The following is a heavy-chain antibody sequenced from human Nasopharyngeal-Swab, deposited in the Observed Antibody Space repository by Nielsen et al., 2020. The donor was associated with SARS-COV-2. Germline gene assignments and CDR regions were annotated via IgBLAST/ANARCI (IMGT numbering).Heavy chain of an antibody. CDR2: INTDASRT. Sequence: GRSLRPSCAASGSTLSNYWIHWVRQTPGKGLRWVSCINTDASRTSYADSVKGRFTISRDNAKNTVYLQMNSLRGEDTAVYYCTRVDVHDAFDMWGQGTMVTVSS. CDR1: GSTLSNYW. D-gene: IGHD3-16*01. J-gene: IGHJ3*02. CDR3: TRVDVHDAFDM. V-gene: IGHV3-74*01.